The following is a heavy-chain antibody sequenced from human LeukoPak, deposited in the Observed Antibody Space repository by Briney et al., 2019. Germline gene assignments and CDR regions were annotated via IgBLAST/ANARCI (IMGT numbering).Heavy chain of an antibody. V-gene: IGHV3-53*01. Sequence: HPGGSLRLSCAASGFPFSTYAMAWVRQAPGKGLEWVSVIYSGGSTYYADSVKGRFTISRDNSKNTLFLQMNSLRAEDTAVYYCAREAVTRNYFDYWGQGTLVTVSS. CDR3: AREAVTRNYFDY. J-gene: IGHJ4*02. CDR1: GFPFSTYA. CDR2: IYSGGST. D-gene: IGHD4-17*01.